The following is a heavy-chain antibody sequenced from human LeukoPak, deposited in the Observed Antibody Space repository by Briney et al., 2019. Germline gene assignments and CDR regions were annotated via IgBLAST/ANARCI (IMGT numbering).Heavy chain of an antibody. D-gene: IGHD3-3*01. Sequence: SVKVSCKASERSFSSYAISWVRQAPGQGLEWRGGIIPIFGTANYAQKFQGRVTITSDESTSTAYMELSSLRSEDTAVYYCARVGDFWSGYYRPFDYWGQGTLVTVSS. CDR3: ARVGDFWSGYYRPFDY. J-gene: IGHJ4*02. CDR1: ERSFSSYA. V-gene: IGHV1-69*13. CDR2: IIPIFGTA.